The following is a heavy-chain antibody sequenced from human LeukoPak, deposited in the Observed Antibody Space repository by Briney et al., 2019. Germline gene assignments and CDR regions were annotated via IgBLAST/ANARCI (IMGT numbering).Heavy chain of an antibody. J-gene: IGHJ4*02. V-gene: IGHV4-59*01. CDR3: ARGSGSSWYSYFDY. CDR2: IYYSGST. CDR1: GASISGYY. D-gene: IGHD6-13*01. Sequence: SETLSLTCTVSGASISGYYWSWIRQPPGKGLEWIGYIYYSGSTNYNTSLKSRVTISVDTSKNHFSLRLSSVTAADTAVYYCARGSGSSWYSYFDYWGQGTLVTVSA.